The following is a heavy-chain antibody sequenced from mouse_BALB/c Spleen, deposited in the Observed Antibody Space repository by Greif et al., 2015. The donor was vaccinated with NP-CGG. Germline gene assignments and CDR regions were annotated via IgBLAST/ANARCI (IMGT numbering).Heavy chain of an antibody. V-gene: IGHV5-6*01. CDR3: ARGSGNYAMDY. J-gene: IGHJ4*01. Sequence: EVQGVESGGDLVKPGGSLKLSCAASGFTFSSYGMSWVRQTPDKRLEWVATISSGGSYTYYPDSVKGRFTISRDNAKNTLCLQMSSLKSEDTAMYYCARGSGNYAMDYWGQGTSVTVSS. D-gene: IGHD1-3*01. CDR2: ISSGGSYT. CDR1: GFTFSSYG.